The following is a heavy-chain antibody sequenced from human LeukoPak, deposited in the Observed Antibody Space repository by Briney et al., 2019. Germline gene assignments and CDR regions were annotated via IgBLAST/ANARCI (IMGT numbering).Heavy chain of an antibody. CDR1: GYSIGSGYY. CDR3: AREWGLNGIDY. J-gene: IGHJ4*02. V-gene: IGHV4-61*01. D-gene: IGHD3-16*01. CDR2: IYYSGST. Sequence: PSETLSLTCAVSGYSIGSGYYWSWTRQPPGEGLEWIGYIYYSGSTNYNPSLKSRVTISVDTSKNQFSLKLISVTAADTAVYYCAREWGLNGIDYWGQGALVTVSS.